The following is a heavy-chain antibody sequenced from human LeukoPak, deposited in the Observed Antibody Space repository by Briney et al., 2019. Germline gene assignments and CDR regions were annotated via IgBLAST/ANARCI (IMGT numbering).Heavy chain of an antibody. D-gene: IGHD4-23*01. CDR1: GFTFSNAW. Sequence: GGSLRLSCAASGFTFSNAWMSWVRQAPGKGLEWVGRINSKTDGGTHDYAAPVKGRFTISKDDSKNTLSLHMNSLKAEDTAVYYCTTEVGTPMYYFDYWGQGTLVTVSS. CDR2: INSKTDGGTH. V-gene: IGHV3-15*01. J-gene: IGHJ4*02. CDR3: TTEVGTPMYYFDY.